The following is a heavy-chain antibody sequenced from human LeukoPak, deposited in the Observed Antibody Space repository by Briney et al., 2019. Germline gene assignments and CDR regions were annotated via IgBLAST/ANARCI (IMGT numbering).Heavy chain of an antibody. Sequence: GGSLRLSCAASGFTFSSYSLNWVRQAPGKGLEWVSSISSSSSYIYYADSVKGRFTISRDNAKNSLYLQMNSLRAEDTAVYYCARVYSYGFFIDYWGQGTLVTVSS. CDR2: ISSSSSYI. CDR1: GFTFSSYS. CDR3: ARVYSYGFFIDY. V-gene: IGHV3-21*01. J-gene: IGHJ4*02. D-gene: IGHD5-18*01.